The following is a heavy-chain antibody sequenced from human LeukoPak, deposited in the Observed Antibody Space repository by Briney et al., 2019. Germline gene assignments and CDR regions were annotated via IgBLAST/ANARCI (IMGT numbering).Heavy chain of an antibody. V-gene: IGHV3-30-3*01. Sequence: PGGSLRLSCAASGFTFSSYAMHWVRQAPGKGLEWVAVISYDGSNKYYADSVKGRFTISRDNSKNTLYLQMNSLRAEDTAVYYCARLRGPLAVPGTGDYWGQGTLVTVSS. CDR1: GFTFSSYA. J-gene: IGHJ4*02. CDR3: ARLRGPLAVPGTGDY. CDR2: ISYDGSNK. D-gene: IGHD6-19*01.